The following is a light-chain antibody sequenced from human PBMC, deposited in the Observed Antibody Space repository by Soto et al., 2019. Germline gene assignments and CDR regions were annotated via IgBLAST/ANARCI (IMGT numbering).Light chain of an antibody. Sequence: EIVLTQSPDTLSLSSGERATLSCRASQRISNYYLAWYHQKPSQAPRLLIYGASSRATGVPDRFSGSGSGTDFTLTISRLEPEDFAVYYCQQYGSSPLTFGGGTKV. CDR1: QRISNYY. V-gene: IGKV3-20*01. J-gene: IGKJ4*01. CDR3: QQYGSSPLT. CDR2: GAS.